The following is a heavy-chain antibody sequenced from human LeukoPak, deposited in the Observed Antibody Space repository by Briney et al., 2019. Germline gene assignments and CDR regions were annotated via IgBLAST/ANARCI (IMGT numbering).Heavy chain of an antibody. V-gene: IGHV4-31*11. D-gene: IGHD2-21*02. CDR3: ARDVVVTSSPDAFDI. Sequence: SETLSLTCAVSGDSVSSGGYYWTWIRQHPGKGLEWIGYISNSGTTSYSPSLKSRVSISVDTSNSQFSLRLSSVTAADTAVYYCARDVVVTSSPDAFDIWGQGTMVTVSS. CDR1: GDSVSSGGYY. CDR2: ISNSGTT. J-gene: IGHJ3*02.